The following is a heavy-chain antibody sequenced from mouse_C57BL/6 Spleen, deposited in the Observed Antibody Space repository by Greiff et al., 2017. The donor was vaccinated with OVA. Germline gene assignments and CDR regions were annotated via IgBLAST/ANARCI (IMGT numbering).Heavy chain of an antibody. CDR3: ARERGYGRAMDY. J-gene: IGHJ4*01. Sequence: QVQLKQSGPELVKPGASVKISCKASGYAFSSSWMNWVKQRPGKGLEWIGRIYPGDGDTNYNGTFKGKATLTADKSSSTAYMHLSSLTSEDAAVYFCARERGYGRAMDYWGQGTSVTVSS. D-gene: IGHD3-1*01. CDR1: GYAFSSSW. V-gene: IGHV1-82*01. CDR2: IYPGDGDT.